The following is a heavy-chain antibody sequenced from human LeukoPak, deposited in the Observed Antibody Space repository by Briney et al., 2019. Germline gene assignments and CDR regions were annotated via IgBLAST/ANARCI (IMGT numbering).Heavy chain of an antibody. CDR2: IYYSGST. J-gene: IGHJ3*02. V-gene: IGHV4-59*01. CDR3: ARAGRWEGRPHAFDI. D-gene: IGHD1-26*01. Sequence: SETLSLTCTVSGGYISNYYWNCIRQPPGKALQCIGYIYYSGSTNNNPSLKSRVTISVDTSKNQFSLKLTSVTAADTAVYYCARAGRWEGRPHAFDIWGQGTMVTVSS. CDR1: GGYISNYY.